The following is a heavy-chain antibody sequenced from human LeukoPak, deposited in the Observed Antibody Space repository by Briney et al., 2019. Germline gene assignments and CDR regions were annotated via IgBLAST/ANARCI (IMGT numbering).Heavy chain of an antibody. CDR3: AKRSMVRGVTLPFDY. D-gene: IGHD3-10*01. J-gene: IGHJ4*02. CDR2: ISYDGNNK. CDR1: GFTFSSYG. V-gene: IGHV3-30*18. Sequence: PGGSLRLSCAASGFTFSSYGIHWVRQAPDKGLEWVAVISYDGNNKYYADSVKGRFTISRDNSKNTLYLQMNSLRAEDTAVYYCAKRSMVRGVTLPFDYWGQGTLVTVSS.